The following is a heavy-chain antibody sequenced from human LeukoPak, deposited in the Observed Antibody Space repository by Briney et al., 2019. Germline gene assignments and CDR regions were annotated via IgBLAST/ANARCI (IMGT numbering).Heavy chain of an antibody. J-gene: IGHJ4*02. D-gene: IGHD2-2*01. Sequence: SETLSLTCIVSGVSINTHYWTWIRQSPGKGLEWIGHIYYTGTTNYSPSLKSRVTISVDRSKNLFSLRLKSLTSADTAVYYCAKSISPRVYCSSTSCLGVWDYWGQGTLVTVSS. CDR3: AKSISPRVYCSSTSCLGVWDY. CDR1: GVSINTHY. CDR2: IYYTGTT. V-gene: IGHV4-59*11.